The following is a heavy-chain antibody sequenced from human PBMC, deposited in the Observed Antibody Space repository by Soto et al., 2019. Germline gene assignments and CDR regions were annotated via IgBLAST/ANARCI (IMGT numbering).Heavy chain of an antibody. Sequence: EVPLVESGGGLVQPGGSLRLSCAASGFTVSSNYMSWVRQAPGKGLEWVSVIYSGGSTYYAHSVKGRFTISRDNSKNTLYLQMNSLRAEDTAVYYCARGRYDYIWGSYRPYYFDYWGQGTLVTVSS. CDR2: IYSGGST. CDR3: ARGRYDYIWGSYRPYYFDY. J-gene: IGHJ4*02. D-gene: IGHD3-16*02. CDR1: GFTVSSNY. V-gene: IGHV3-66*01.